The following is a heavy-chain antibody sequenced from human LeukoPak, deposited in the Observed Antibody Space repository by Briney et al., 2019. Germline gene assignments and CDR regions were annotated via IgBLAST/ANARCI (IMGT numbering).Heavy chain of an antibody. CDR1: GFTFSSYW. V-gene: IGHV3-7*01. D-gene: IGHD3-22*01. CDR3: AKAAYDSSGSWYYFDY. CDR2: IKQDGSEK. J-gene: IGHJ4*02. Sequence: GGSLRLSCAASGFTFSSYWMSWVRQAPGKGLEWVANIKQDGSEKYYVDSVEGRFTISRDNAKNSLYLQMNSLRPEDTAVYYCAKAAYDSSGSWYYFDYWGQGTLVTVSS.